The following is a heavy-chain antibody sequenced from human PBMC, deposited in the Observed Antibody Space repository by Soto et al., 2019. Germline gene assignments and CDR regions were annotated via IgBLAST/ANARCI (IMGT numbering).Heavy chain of an antibody. Sequence: GESLKISCRASGYSFANYWIGWVCQKPGKGLEWMGVIYPGDSETTYSPSFEGQVIISVDRSRGTAFLEWSSLKASDTAMYYCARPGAPTDTVVYDFWGQGTQVTVSS. CDR3: ARPGAPTDTVVYDF. D-gene: IGHD5-18*01. CDR1: GYSFANYW. CDR2: IYPGDSET. J-gene: IGHJ4*02. V-gene: IGHV5-51*01.